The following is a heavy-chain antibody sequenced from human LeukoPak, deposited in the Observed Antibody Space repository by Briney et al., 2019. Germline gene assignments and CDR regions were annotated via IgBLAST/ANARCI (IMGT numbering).Heavy chain of an antibody. CDR2: IYYSGST. Sequence: PSETLSLTCTVSGGSISSYYWSWIRQPPGKGLEWIGYIYYSGSTNYNPSLKSRVTISVDTSKNQFPLKLSSVTAADTAVYYCARELRSYSSGYYYFDYWGQGTLVTVSS. V-gene: IGHV4-59*01. CDR1: GGSISSYY. J-gene: IGHJ4*02. CDR3: ARELRSYSSGYYYFDY. D-gene: IGHD3-22*01.